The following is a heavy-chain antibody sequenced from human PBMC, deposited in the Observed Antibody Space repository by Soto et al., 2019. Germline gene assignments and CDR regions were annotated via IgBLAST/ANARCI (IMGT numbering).Heavy chain of an antibody. V-gene: IGHV3-30*02. CDR2: IWYDGSNK. Sequence: GGSLRLSCAASGFTFSSYGMHWVRQAPGKGLEWVAVIWYDGSNKYYADSVKGRFTISRDNSKNTLYLQMNSLRAEDTAVYYCAKGSYGYRDYYYGMDVWGQGTTVTVSS. D-gene: IGHD5-18*01. CDR3: AKGSYGYRDYYYGMDV. J-gene: IGHJ6*02. CDR1: GFTFSSYG.